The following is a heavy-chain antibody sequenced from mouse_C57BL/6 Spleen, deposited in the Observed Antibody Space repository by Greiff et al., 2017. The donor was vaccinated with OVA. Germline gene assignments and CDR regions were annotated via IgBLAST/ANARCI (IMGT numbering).Heavy chain of an antibody. Sequence: QVQLQQPGAELVKPGASVKLSCKASGYTFTSYWMQWVKQRPGQGLEWIGEIDPSDSYTNYNQKFKGKATLTVDTSSSTAYMQLSTLTSEDSAVYYGARIHYGNYRYFDDWGKGTTVTVSS. J-gene: IGHJ1*03. CDR3: ARIHYGNYRYFDD. CDR1: GYTFTSYW. V-gene: IGHV1-50*01. D-gene: IGHD2-1*01. CDR2: IDPSDSYT.